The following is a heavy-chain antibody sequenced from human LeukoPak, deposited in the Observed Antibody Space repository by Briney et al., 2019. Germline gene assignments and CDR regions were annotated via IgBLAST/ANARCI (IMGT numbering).Heavy chain of an antibody. CDR3: AKGYCSGGSCKSLFDY. CDR1: GFTFSSYA. D-gene: IGHD2-15*01. CDR2: ISGSGGST. V-gene: IGHV3-23*01. J-gene: IGHJ4*02. Sequence: AGGSLRLSCAASGFTFSSYAMSWVRQAPGKGLEWVSAISGSGGSTYYADSVKGRFTISRDNSKNTLYLQMNSLRAEDTAVYYCAKGYCSGGSCKSLFDYSGQGTLVTVSS.